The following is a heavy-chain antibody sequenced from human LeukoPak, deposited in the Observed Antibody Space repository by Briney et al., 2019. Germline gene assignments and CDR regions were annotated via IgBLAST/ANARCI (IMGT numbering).Heavy chain of an antibody. Sequence: GASVKVSCKASGYTFTSYGISWVRQAPGQGLEWVGWISAYNGNTNYAQKLQGRVTMTTDTSTSTAYTGLRSLRSDDTAVYYCAREEQQLPQYYFDYWGQGTLVTVSS. D-gene: IGHD6-13*01. CDR2: ISAYNGNT. CDR1: GYTFTSYG. J-gene: IGHJ4*02. CDR3: AREEQQLPQYYFDY. V-gene: IGHV1-18*01.